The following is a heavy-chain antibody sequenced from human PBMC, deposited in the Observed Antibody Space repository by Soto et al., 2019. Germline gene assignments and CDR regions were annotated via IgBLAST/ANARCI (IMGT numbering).Heavy chain of an antibody. D-gene: IGHD2-2*01. CDR1: GGSIRSPNFS. Sequence: SETLSLTCTVIGGSIRSPNFSWSWIRQPPGKGLEWIGNIYYSGSTYYNPSLKSRVTMSVDTSKNQLSLKLSSVTAADTAVYYCARLHCDSPNCVPLDPWGQGTLVTVSS. V-gene: IGHV4-39*01. CDR3: ARLHCDSPNCVPLDP. J-gene: IGHJ5*02. CDR2: IYYSGST.